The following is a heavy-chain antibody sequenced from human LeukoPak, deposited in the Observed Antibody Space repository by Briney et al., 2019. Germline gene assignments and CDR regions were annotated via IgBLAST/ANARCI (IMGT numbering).Heavy chain of an antibody. CDR1: GFTFSSYA. CDR2: ISYDGSNK. V-gene: IGHV3-30*04. J-gene: IGHJ6*03. CDR3: AREPNRGYYYMDV. D-gene: IGHD4/OR15-4a*01. Sequence: GGSLRLSCAASGFTFSSYAMHWVRRAPGKGLEWVAVISYDGSNKYYADSVKGRFTISRDNSKNTLYLQMNSLRAEDTAVYYCAREPNRGYYYMDVWGKGTTVTVSS.